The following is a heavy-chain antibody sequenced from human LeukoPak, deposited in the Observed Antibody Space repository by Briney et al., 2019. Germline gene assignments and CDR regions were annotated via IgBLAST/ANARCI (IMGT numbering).Heavy chain of an antibody. V-gene: IGHV3-74*01. CDR3: ARGPRAYSSGRIEF. CDR1: GFSFSSYW. Sequence: PGGSLRLSCAASGFSFSSYWMHWVRHAPGKGLVWVSRINSDESSTSYADSVKGRFTISRDNAKNTLYLQMNGLRAEDTAVYYCARGPRAYSSGRIEFWGQGTLVIVST. D-gene: IGHD5-18*01. CDR2: INSDESST. J-gene: IGHJ4*02.